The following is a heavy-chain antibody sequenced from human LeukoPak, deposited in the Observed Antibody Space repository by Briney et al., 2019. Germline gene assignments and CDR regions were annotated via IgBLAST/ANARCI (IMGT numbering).Heavy chain of an antibody. Sequence: SETLSLTCTVSGDSISSYHWIWIRQPPGKGLEWIGDIYSSGHTDYNPSLRSRVTMSIDASKSQFSLKVDSLTAADTAVYYCARGGQWAETNWFDPWGRGTLVSVSS. CDR2: IYSSGHT. J-gene: IGHJ5*02. CDR1: GDSISSYH. V-gene: IGHV4-59*01. CDR3: ARGGQWAETNWFDP. D-gene: IGHD6-19*01.